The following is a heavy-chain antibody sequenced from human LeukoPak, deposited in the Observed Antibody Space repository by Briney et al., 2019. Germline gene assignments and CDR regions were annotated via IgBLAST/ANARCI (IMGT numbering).Heavy chain of an antibody. CDR1: GYTFTGYY. Sequence: GASVKVSCKASGYTFTGYYMHWVRQAPGQGLEWMGGIIPIFGTANYAQKFQGRVTITTDESTSTAYMELSSLRSEDTAVYYCARGAYGDWVRFDYWGQGTLVTVSS. D-gene: IGHD4-17*01. J-gene: IGHJ4*02. V-gene: IGHV1-69*05. CDR3: ARGAYGDWVRFDY. CDR2: IIPIFGTA.